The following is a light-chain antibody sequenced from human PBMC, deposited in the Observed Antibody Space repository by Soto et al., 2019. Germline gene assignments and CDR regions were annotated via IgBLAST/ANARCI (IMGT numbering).Light chain of an antibody. V-gene: IGKV3-11*01. J-gene: IGKJ4*01. CDR1: QSVSSY. CDR2: DAS. CDR3: QQRTNWPLSLT. Sequence: EIVLTQAPATLSLSPGERATLSCRASQSVSSYLAWYQQKPDQAPRLLIFDASTRATGIPARFSGSGSGTDFTLTISSLEPEDFAVYYCQQRTNWPLSLTFGGGTKVEIK.